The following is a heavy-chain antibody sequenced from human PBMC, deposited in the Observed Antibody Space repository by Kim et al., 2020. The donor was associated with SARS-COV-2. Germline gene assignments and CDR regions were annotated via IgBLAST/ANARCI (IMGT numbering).Heavy chain of an antibody. CDR1: GFIFSSYE. Sequence: GGSLRLSCVVSGFIFSSYEMNWARQAPGKGLEWVSHITCSGDMKLYADSVKGRFTTSRDNAKNSLYLQMNNLRVEDTAVYYCATHRTGYYTTCGQGTLVTVSS. D-gene: IGHD3-3*01. V-gene: IGHV3-48*03. CDR3: ATHRTGYYTT. CDR2: ITCSGDMK. J-gene: IGHJ5*02.